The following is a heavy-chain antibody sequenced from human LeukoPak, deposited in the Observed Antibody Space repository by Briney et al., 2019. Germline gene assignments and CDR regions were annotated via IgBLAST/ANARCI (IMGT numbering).Heavy chain of an antibody. CDR3: ARLILTGDNWFDP. J-gene: IGHJ5*02. CDR1: GYSLTSYW. V-gene: IGHV5-51*01. Sequence: GESLKISCKGSGYSLTSYWIGWVRQMPGKGLECMGIIYPGDSDTRYSPSFQGQVTISADKSISTAYLQWSSLKASDTAMYFCARLILTGDNWFDPWGQGTLVTVSS. D-gene: IGHD3-9*01. CDR2: IYPGDSDT.